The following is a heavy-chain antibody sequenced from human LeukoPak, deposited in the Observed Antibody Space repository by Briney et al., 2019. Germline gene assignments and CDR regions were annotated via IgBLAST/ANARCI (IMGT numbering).Heavy chain of an antibody. V-gene: IGHV1-69*01. CDR3: ARDDPHYGDYGGGVWYFDL. CDR2: IIPIFGTA. CDR1: GGTFSSYA. Sequence: GSSVKVFCKASGGTFSSYAISWVRQATGQGREWMGGIIPIFGTANYAQKFQGRVTITADESTSTAYMELCSLRSEDTAVYYCARDDPHYGDYGGGVWYFDLWGRGTLVTVSS. J-gene: IGHJ2*01. D-gene: IGHD4-17*01.